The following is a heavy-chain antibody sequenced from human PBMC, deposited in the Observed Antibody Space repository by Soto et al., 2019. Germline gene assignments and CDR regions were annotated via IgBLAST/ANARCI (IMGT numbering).Heavy chain of an antibody. Sequence: GASVKVSCKASGYTFTSYAMHWVRQAPGQRLEWMGWINAGNGNTKYSQKFQGRVTITRDTSASTAYMELSSLRSEDTAVYYCARAYRITGTRRGDYYYYYYMDVWGKGTTVTVSS. V-gene: IGHV1-3*01. D-gene: IGHD1-20*01. CDR1: GYTFTSYA. CDR2: INAGNGNT. J-gene: IGHJ6*03. CDR3: ARAYRITGTRRGDYYYYYYMDV.